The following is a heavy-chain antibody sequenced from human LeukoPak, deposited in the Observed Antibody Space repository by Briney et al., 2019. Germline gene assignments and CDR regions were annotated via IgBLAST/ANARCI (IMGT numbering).Heavy chain of an antibody. CDR1: GFPFSSYW. CDR3: AKDSSSWEAFDY. CDR2: ISGSGGST. V-gene: IGHV3-23*01. D-gene: IGHD6-13*01. J-gene: IGHJ4*02. Sequence: GGSLRLSCVASGFPFSSYWMTWVRQAPGKGLEWVSAISGSGGSTYYADSVKGRFTISRDNSKNTLYLQMNSLRAEDTAVYYCAKDSSSWEAFDYWGQGTLVTVSS.